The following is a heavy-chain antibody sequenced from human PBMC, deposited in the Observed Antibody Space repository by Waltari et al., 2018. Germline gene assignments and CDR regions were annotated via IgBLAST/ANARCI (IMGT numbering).Heavy chain of an antibody. CDR2: ISSSSRTI. CDR1: GFTFSSYS. CDR3: ARTILPQKLAAFDY. J-gene: IGHJ4*02. V-gene: IGHV3-48*04. D-gene: IGHD3-10*01. Sequence: EVQLVESGGGLVQPGGSLRLSCAASGFTFSSYSMNWVRQAPGKGLEWVSYISSSSRTIYYANSVKGRFTISRDNAKNSLYLQMNSLRAEDTAVYYCARTILPQKLAAFDYWGQGTLVTVSS.